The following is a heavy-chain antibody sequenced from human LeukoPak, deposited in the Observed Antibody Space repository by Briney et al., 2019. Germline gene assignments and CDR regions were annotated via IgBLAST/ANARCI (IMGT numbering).Heavy chain of an antibody. D-gene: IGHD3-16*02. V-gene: IGHV3-33*01. Sequence: PGGSLRLSCAASGFTFSSYGMHWVRQAPGKGLEWVALIWYDGSSKHYADSVRGRFTISRDNSKNTLYLQMNSLRAEDTAGYYCARDIELSHWGQGTLVTVSS. CDR1: GFTFSSYG. CDR3: ARDIELSH. CDR2: IWYDGSSK. J-gene: IGHJ4*02.